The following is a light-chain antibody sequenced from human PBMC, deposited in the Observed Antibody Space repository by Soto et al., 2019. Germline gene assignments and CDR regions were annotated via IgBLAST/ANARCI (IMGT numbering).Light chain of an antibody. J-gene: IGKJ1*01. Sequence: MVLPLFPATMSLSLGERDTLSCITDHVGSSNLAWYQQKRGQAPRRLIYGASIRATGIPDRFSGSGSGTDFTLTISRLEPEDVALYFCQQYHTSPRTFGQGTKVDI. CDR2: GAS. CDR1: HVGSSN. CDR3: QQYHTSPRT. V-gene: IGKV3-20*01.